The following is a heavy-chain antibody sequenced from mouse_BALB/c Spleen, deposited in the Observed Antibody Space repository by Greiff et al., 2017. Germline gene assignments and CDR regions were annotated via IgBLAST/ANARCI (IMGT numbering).Heavy chain of an antibody. CDR2: IRNKANGYTT. V-gene: IGHV7-3*02. J-gene: IGHJ4*01. CDR1: GFTFTDYY. CDR3: AREGYDYDYAMDY. Sequence: EVKLVESGGGLVQPGGSLRLSCATSGFTFTDYYMSWVRQPPGKALEWLGFIRNKANGYTTEYSASVKGRFTISRDNSQSILYLQMNTLRAEDSATYYYAREGYDYDYAMDYWGQGTSVTVSS. D-gene: IGHD2-4*01.